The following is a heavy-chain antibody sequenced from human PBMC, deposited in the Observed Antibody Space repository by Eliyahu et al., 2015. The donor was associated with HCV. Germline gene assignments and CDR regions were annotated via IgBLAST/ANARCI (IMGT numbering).Heavy chain of an antibody. Sequence: QVQLXESGGGVVQPGRSLRLXCSASGFTFSSYXIXWVRQAPGKGLEWVAVISYDGSNKYYADXVKGRFTISRDNSKNTLYLQMNSLRAEDTAVYYCAKVPYCSGGSCYSYYYYGMDVWGQGTTVTVSS. CDR1: GFTFSSYX. J-gene: IGHJ6*02. CDR3: AKVPYCSGGSCYSYYYYGMDV. V-gene: IGHV3-30*18. CDR2: ISYDGSNK. D-gene: IGHD2-15*01.